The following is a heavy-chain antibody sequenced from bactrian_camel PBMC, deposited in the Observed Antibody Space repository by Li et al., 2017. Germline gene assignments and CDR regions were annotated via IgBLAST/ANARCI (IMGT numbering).Heavy chain of an antibody. Sequence: VQLVESGGGSVQPGGSLRLSCAASGFTFSTAYMTWARQAPGKVLEWVSRISPDGSRTYYADSVKGRFTISKDNAKATLYLQMNNLTPEDTAMYYCGAAPLPCVSGSWAVLHDFGSWGQGTQVTVS. V-gene: IGHV3S6*01. CDR3: GAAPLPCVSGSWAVLHDFGS. J-gene: IGHJ6*01. CDR1: GFTFSTAY. D-gene: IGHD3*01. CDR2: ISPDGSRT.